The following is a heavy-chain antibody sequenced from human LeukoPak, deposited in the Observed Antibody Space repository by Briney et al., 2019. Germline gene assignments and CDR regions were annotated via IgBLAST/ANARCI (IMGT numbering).Heavy chain of an antibody. J-gene: IGHJ4*02. D-gene: IGHD3-10*01. CDR3: ARSGSGTYYPDY. CDR1: GGSISSSSW. V-gene: IGHV4-4*02. CDR2: IYHSGSA. Sequence: SGTLSLTCAVSGGSISSSSWWIWVRQPPGKGLEWIGEIYHSGSASYSPSLKSRVIISVDKSKNQFSLKLSSVTAADTAVYYCARSGSGTYYPDYWGQGTLVTVSS.